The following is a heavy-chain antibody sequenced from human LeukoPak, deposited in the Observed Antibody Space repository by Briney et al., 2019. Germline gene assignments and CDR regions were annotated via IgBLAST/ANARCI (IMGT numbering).Heavy chain of an antibody. J-gene: IGHJ6*03. CDR3: TSPPAFQTRSSYYYYYMDV. V-gene: IGHV3-73*01. CDR2: IRSKANSYAT. Sequence: GGSLRLSCAASGFTFSGSAMPWVRQASGKGLEWVGRIRSKANSYATAYAASVKGRFTISRDDSKNTAYLQMNSLKTEDTAVYYCTSPPAFQTRSSYYYYYMDVWGKGTTVTVSS. D-gene: IGHD2/OR15-2a*01. CDR1: GFTFSGSA.